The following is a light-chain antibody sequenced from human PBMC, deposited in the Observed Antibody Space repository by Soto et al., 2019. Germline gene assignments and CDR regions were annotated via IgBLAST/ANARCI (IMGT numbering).Light chain of an antibody. CDR1: SSNIGSNT. CDR2: RNN. J-gene: IGLJ2*01. CDR3: AAWDDSLSGHEL. V-gene: IGLV1-47*01. Sequence: QSVLTQPPSASGTPGQRVTISCSGSSSNIGSNTVNWYRQLPGTAPKLLIYRNNQRPSGVPDRFSGSKSGTSASLAISGLRSEDEADYYCAAWDDSLSGHELFGGGTKLTVL.